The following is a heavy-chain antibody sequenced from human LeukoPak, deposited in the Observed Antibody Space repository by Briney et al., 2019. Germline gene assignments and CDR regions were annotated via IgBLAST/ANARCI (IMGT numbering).Heavy chain of an antibody. D-gene: IGHD6-19*01. CDR1: GGTFSSYA. CDR2: IIPIFGTA. V-gene: IGHV1-69*13. Sequence: SGKVSCKASGGTFSSYAISWVRQAPGQGLEWMGGIIPIFGTANYAQKFQGRVTITADESTSTAYMELRSLRSDDTAVYYCAREIAVAGGFYYFDYWGQGTLVTVSS. CDR3: AREIAVAGGFYYFDY. J-gene: IGHJ4*02.